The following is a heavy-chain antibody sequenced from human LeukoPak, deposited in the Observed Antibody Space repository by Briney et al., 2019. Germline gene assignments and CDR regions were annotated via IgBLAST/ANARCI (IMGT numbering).Heavy chain of an antibody. CDR1: GFMFSDYY. V-gene: IGHV3-11*01. CDR2: ISSSGRTI. D-gene: IGHD4-11*01. J-gene: IGHJ6*02. Sequence: PGGSLRLSCAASGFMFSDYYIFWIRRAPGKGLEWVSYISSSGRTIYYADSVKGRFTVSRDNAKNSLDVQMNSLRAEDTAVYYCARGSRPTTSFQYYYYGMDVWGQGTTVTVSS. CDR3: ARGSRPTTSFQYYYYGMDV.